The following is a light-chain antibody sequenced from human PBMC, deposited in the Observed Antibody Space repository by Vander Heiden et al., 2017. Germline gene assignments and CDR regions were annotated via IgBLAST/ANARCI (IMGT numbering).Light chain of an antibody. Sequence: DIQMTQSPSSLSASVGDRVTITCRASQSISSYLNWYQQKPGKAPKLLIYAASSLQSGVPSRFSGSGSGTDFTLTISSRQPEDVATYYCQQSYSTPLTFGGGTKVEIK. J-gene: IGKJ4*01. V-gene: IGKV1-39*01. CDR1: QSISSY. CDR3: QQSYSTPLT. CDR2: AAS.